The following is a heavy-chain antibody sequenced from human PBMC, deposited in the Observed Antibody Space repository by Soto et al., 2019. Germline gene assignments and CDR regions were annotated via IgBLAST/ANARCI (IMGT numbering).Heavy chain of an antibody. CDR2: ISSNGGST. J-gene: IGHJ6*02. Sequence: GGSLRLSCAASGFTFSSYAMHWVRQAPGKGLEYVSAISSNGGSTYYGKSVRGRFTISRDNSKNTLYLQMGSLRAEDMAVYYLARRQGVVPSAGLDVWGQGTTVTVSS. V-gene: IGHV3-64*01. CDR1: GFTFSSYA. CDR3: ARRQGVVPSAGLDV. D-gene: IGHD2-15*01.